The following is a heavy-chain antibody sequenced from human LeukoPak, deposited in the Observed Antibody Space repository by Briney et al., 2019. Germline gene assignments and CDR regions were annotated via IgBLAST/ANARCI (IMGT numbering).Heavy chain of an antibody. D-gene: IGHD3-10*01. V-gene: IGHV4-39*01. J-gene: IGHJ4*02. CDR1: GGPISSSRYY. Sequence: SETLSLTCTVSGGPISSSRYYWGWIRQPPGKGLEWIGTIYYSGSTYYNPSLTSRVTISVDTSKNQFSLKLSSVTAADTAVCYCARLSPYLGSGSSAFPDDFWGQGTLVTVSS. CDR2: IYYSGST. CDR3: ARLSPYLGSGSSAFPDDF.